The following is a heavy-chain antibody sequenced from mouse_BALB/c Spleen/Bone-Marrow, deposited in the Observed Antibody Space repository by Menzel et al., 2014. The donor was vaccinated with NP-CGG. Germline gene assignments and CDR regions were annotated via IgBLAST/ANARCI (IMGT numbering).Heavy chain of an antibody. CDR1: GYAFSSSW. J-gene: IGHJ2*01. Sequence: VQLQQSGPELVKPGASVKISCKASGYAFSSSWMNWVKQRPGQGLEWIGRIYPGDGDTNYNGKFKGKATLTADKSSSTAYMQLSSLTSVDSAVYFCTRLRGVGQLGLPFDYWGQGTTLTVSS. D-gene: IGHD3-2*01. CDR2: IYPGDGDT. CDR3: TRLRGVGQLGLPFDY. V-gene: IGHV1-82*01.